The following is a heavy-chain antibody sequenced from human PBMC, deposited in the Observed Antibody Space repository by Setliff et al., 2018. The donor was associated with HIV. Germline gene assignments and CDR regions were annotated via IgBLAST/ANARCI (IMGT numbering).Heavy chain of an antibody. CDR2: IYRSGST. CDR1: GGSISSGSYY. J-gene: IGHJ4*02. CDR3: ARAGYYDSAGYFDY. V-gene: IGHV4-61*09. D-gene: IGHD3-22*01. Sequence: TLSLTCSVSGGSISSGSYYWSWIRQPAGKGLEWIGHIYRSGSTNYNPSLKSRLTISLDKSKNQFSLKLSSVTAADTAVYYCARAGYYDSAGYFDYWGQGTLVTVSS.